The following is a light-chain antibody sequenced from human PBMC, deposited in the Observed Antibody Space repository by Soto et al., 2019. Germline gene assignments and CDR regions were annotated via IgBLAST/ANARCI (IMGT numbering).Light chain of an antibody. CDR3: HQYGISLT. V-gene: IGKV3-20*01. CDR1: QSVSSSY. J-gene: IGKJ4*01. Sequence: EIVLTQSPGTLSLSPGERATLSCRASQSVSSSYLAWYQQKPGQAPRLLIYGASSRATGIPDRFSGSGSGTDFTLTISRMEPDDFAVYYCHQYGISLTFAGGTDLEIK. CDR2: GAS.